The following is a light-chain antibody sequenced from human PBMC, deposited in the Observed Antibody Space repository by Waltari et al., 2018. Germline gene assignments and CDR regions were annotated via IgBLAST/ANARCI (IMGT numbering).Light chain of an antibody. Sequence: DIVLTQSPDSLAVSLGERATINCKSSQSVLYTSNNKNYLAWYQQKPGQPPKLLISWASTRDSGVPDRFSGSGSGTSFTLTINSQQAEDVAVYFCQQYYDTPLSFGGGTKVEIK. CDR3: QQYYDTPLS. CDR1: QSVLYTSNNKNY. J-gene: IGKJ4*01. V-gene: IGKV4-1*01. CDR2: WAS.